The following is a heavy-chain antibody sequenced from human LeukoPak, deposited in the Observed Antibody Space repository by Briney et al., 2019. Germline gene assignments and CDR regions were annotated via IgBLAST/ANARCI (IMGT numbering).Heavy chain of an antibody. CDR3: ARAMTYHNRFDP. D-gene: IGHD3-22*01. CDR1: NGAISSGDYY. J-gene: IGHJ5*02. Sequence: SETLSLTCTVSNGAISSGDYYWSWIRQPPGKGLEWIGYIYFSESTFYNPSLKSRLTISLDTSKNQFSLKLNSVTAADTAVYYCARAMTYHNRFDPWGQGTLVTVSS. V-gene: IGHV4-30-4*01. CDR2: IYFSEST.